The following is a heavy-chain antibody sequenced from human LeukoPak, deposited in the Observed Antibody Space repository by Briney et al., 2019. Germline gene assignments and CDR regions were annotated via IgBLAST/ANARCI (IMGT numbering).Heavy chain of an antibody. CDR1: GYTFTGYY. CDR3: ARDILGGTAPGYNWFDP. V-gene: IGHV1-2*02. CDR2: INPNSGGT. Sequence: GASVKVSCKASGYTFTGYYMHWVRQAPGQGLEWMGWINPNSGGTNYAQTFQGRVTMTRDTSISTAYMELSRLRSDDTAVYYCARDILGGTAPGYNWFDPWGQGTLVTVSS. D-gene: IGHD1-26*01. J-gene: IGHJ5*02.